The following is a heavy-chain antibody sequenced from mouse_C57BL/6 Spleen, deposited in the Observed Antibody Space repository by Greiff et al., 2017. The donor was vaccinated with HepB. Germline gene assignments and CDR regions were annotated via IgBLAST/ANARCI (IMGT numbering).Heavy chain of an antibody. CDR1: GFTFSSYG. CDR3: ARQAKFYYFDY. CDR2: MSSGGSYT. Sequence: EVMLVESGGDLVKPGGSLKLSCAASGFTFSSYGMSWVRQTPDNRLAWVATMSSGGSYTYYPDSVKGRFTISRDNAKNTLYLQMSSLKSEDTAMYYCARQAKFYYFDYWGQGTTLTVSS. D-gene: IGHD1-1*01. V-gene: IGHV5-6*01. J-gene: IGHJ2*01.